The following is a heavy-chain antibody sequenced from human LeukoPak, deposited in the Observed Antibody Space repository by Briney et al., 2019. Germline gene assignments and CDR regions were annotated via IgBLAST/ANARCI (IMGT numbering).Heavy chain of an antibody. D-gene: IGHD3-10*01. V-gene: IGHV1-2*04. CDR2: INPNSGGT. CDR1: GYTFTGYY. CDR3: ARGYYYGSGSQIDY. Sequence: ASVKVSCKASGYTFTGYYMHWVRQAPGQGLEWMGWINPNSGGTNYAQKFQGWVTMTRDTSISTAYMELSRLRSDDTAVYYCARGYYYGSGSQIDYWGQGTLVTVSS. J-gene: IGHJ4*02.